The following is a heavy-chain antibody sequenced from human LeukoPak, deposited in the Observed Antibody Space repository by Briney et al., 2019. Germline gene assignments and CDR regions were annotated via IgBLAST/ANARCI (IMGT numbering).Heavy chain of an antibody. CDR2: VYYGDST. V-gene: IGHV4-59*01. Sequence: SETLSLTCAVSGGPTSSYFWSWIRQPPGKGLEWLGFVYYGDSTKYNPSLKSQVTISVDKSKNNFSLTLSSVAAADTAVYYCARVKECSGDCYPFEYWGQGTLVTVSS. D-gene: IGHD2-21*02. J-gene: IGHJ4*02. CDR1: GGPTSSYF. CDR3: ARVKECSGDCYPFEY.